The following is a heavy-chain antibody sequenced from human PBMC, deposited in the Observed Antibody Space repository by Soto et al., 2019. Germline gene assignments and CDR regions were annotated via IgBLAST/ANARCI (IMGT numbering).Heavy chain of an antibody. CDR3: AKDRGLLWFGEETFDY. CDR2: ISYDGSNK. D-gene: IGHD3-10*01. V-gene: IGHV3-30*18. J-gene: IGHJ4*02. Sequence: QVQLVESGGDVVQPGRSLRLSCAASGFTFSSYGMHWVRQAPGKGLEWVAVISYDGSNKYYADSVKGRFTISRDNSKNTLYLQMNSLRAEDTAVYYCAKDRGLLWFGEETFDYWGQGTLVTVSS. CDR1: GFTFSSYG.